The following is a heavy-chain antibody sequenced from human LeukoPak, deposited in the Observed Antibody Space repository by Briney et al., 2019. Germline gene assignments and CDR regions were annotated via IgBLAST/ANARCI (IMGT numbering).Heavy chain of an antibody. CDR1: GFTFSLYW. CDR2: IKQDGSEQ. J-gene: IGHJ4*02. CDR3: ARDGDVSGYSD. D-gene: IGHD3-22*01. Sequence: GGSLRLSCATSGFTFSLYWMSWVRQDPRKGLEWVANIKQDGSEQHYADSVRGRFTISRDNAKNSLYLQMNSLRAEDTAVYYCARDGDVSGYSDWGQGTLVIVSS. V-gene: IGHV3-7*01.